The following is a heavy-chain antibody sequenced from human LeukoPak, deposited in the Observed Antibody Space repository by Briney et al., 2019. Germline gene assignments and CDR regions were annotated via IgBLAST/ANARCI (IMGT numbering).Heavy chain of an antibody. V-gene: IGHV3-23*01. Sequence: GGSLRLSCAASGFSFSSYAMSWIRQAPGKGLEWVSAISDRGVRTDYANSVRGRFTISRDDSRNTVYLQMNSLTAEDTAVYYCARGQPPDYWGQGTLVTVSS. J-gene: IGHJ4*02. CDR3: ARGQPPDY. CDR2: ISDRGVRT. CDR1: GFSFSSYA.